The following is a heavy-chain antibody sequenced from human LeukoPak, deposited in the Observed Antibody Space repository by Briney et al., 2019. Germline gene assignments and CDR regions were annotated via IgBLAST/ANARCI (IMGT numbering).Heavy chain of an antibody. CDR1: GFTFSSYG. Sequence: GRSLRLSCAASGFTFSSYGMHWVRQAPGKGLEWVAVISYDGSNKYYADSVKGRFTISRDNPKNTLYLQMNSLRAEDTAVYYCASRYSYGYSLDYWGQGTLVTVSS. CDR2: ISYDGSNK. J-gene: IGHJ4*02. V-gene: IGHV3-30*03. D-gene: IGHD5-18*01. CDR3: ASRYSYGYSLDY.